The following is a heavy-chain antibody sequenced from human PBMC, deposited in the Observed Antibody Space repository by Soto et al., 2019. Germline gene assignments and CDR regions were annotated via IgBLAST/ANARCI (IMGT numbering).Heavy chain of an antibody. J-gene: IGHJ6*03. CDR1: GGSISSYY. CDR2: IYYSGST. Sequence: SETLSLTCTVSGGSISSYYWSWIRQPPGKGLEWIGYIYYSGSTNYNPSLKSRVTISVDTSKNQFSLKLGSVTAADTAVYYCARHGGFYCSGGSCQYYYYYYYMDVWGKGTTVTVSS. CDR3: ARHGGFYCSGGSCQYYYYYYYMDV. D-gene: IGHD2-15*01. V-gene: IGHV4-59*08.